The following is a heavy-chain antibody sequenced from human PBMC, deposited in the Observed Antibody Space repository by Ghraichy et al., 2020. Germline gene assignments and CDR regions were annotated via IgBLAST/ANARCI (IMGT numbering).Heavy chain of an antibody. CDR1: GFTFSSYW. Sequence: SCAASGFTFSSYWMNWVRLAPGKGLEWVANIKQDGSEEYYMDSVRGRFTITRDNVKSSLYLQMSSLRADDTAVYYCAGGRGFIIENWGQGTLVTVSS. D-gene: IGHD3-16*02. CDR3: AGGRGFIIEN. J-gene: IGHJ4*02. CDR2: IKQDGSEE. V-gene: IGHV3-7*03.